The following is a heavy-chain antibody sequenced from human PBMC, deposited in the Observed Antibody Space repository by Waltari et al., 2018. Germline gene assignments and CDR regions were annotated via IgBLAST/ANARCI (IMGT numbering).Heavy chain of an antibody. V-gene: IGHV3-7*01. D-gene: IGHD2-2*01. J-gene: IGHJ4*02. CDR2: IKQDGSEK. CDR3: ARDFKVPAAPTGSHPQLDY. CDR1: GFTFSSYW. Sequence: EVQLVESGGGLVQPGGSLRLSCAASGFTFSSYWMSWVRQAPGKGLEWVANIKQDGSEKYYVDSVKGRFTISRDNAKNSLYLQMNSLRAEDTAVYYCARDFKVPAAPTGSHPQLDYWGQGTLVTVSS.